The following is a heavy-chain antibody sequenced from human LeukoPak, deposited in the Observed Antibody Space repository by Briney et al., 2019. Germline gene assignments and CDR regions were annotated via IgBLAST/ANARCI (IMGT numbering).Heavy chain of an antibody. CDR2: VIPIFGTA. D-gene: IGHD4-17*01. V-gene: IGHV1-69*13. J-gene: IGHJ4*02. Sequence: SVKVSCKASGGTFSSYAISWVRQAPGQGLEWMGGVIPIFGTANYAQKFQGRVTITADESTSIAYMELSSLRSEDTAVYYCAGHDYGDYVFDYWGQGTLVTVSS. CDR3: AGHDYGDYVFDY. CDR1: GGTFSSYA.